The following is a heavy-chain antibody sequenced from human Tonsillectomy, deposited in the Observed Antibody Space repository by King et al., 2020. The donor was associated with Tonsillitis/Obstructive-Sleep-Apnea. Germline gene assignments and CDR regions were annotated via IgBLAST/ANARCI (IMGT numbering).Heavy chain of an antibody. CDR2: IYYTGIT. Sequence: QLQESGPGLVKPSETLSLTCTVSGGSLSTYYWSCIRQPPGEGLEWIGYIYYTGITNYNPSLKSRVTISVETSKNQFSLKLSSVTAADTAVYYCARGYYYYYMDVWGKGTTVTVSS. CDR3: ARGYYYYYMDV. V-gene: IGHV4-59*01. CDR1: GGSLSTYY. J-gene: IGHJ6*03.